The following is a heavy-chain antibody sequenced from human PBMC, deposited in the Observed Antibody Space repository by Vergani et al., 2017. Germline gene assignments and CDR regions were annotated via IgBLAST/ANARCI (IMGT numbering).Heavy chain of an antibody. CDR1: GGSISSSSYY. Sequence: QLQLQESGPGLVKPSETLSLTCTVSGGSISSSSYYWGWLRQPPGKGLEWIGSIYYSGSTYYNPSLKSRVTISVDTSKNQFSLKLSSVTAADTAVYYCARPDTDYYGSGSPTSGAFDIWGQGTMVTVSS. V-gene: IGHV4-39*01. D-gene: IGHD3-10*01. CDR3: ARPDTDYYGSGSPTSGAFDI. J-gene: IGHJ3*02. CDR2: IYYSGST.